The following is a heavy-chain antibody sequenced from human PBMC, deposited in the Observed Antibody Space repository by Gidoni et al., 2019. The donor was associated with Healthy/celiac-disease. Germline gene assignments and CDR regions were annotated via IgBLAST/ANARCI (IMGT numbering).Heavy chain of an antibody. V-gene: IGHV3-48*01. J-gene: IGHJ3*02. Sequence: EVQLVESGGGLVQPGGSLRLACAASGCTCSSSSMNWVRPAPGKGREWVAYISSSSSTIYYADSVKGRFTISRDNAKNSLYLQMNSLRAEDTAVYYCARPAAIDAFDIWGQGTMVTVSS. CDR1: GCTCSSSS. D-gene: IGHD2-15*01. CDR2: ISSSSSTI. CDR3: ARPAAIDAFDI.